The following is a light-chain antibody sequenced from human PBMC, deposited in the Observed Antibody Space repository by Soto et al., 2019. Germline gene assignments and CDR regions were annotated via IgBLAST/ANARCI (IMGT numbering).Light chain of an antibody. Sequence: DIQLTQSPSFLSASVGDRVTITCRASQGISSYLAWYQQKPGKAPKLLIYAASTLQSGVPSRSSGSGSGTDFSLTISSLQPEDFATYYCQQLNGYPPYTFGQGTKLEIK. CDR2: AAS. CDR1: QGISSY. V-gene: IGKV1-9*01. CDR3: QQLNGYPPYT. J-gene: IGKJ2*01.